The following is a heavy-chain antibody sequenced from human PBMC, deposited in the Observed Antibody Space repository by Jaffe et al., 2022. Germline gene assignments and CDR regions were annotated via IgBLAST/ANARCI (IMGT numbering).Heavy chain of an antibody. CDR3: ARDLGYPREAFDY. J-gene: IGHJ4*02. CDR1: GGSISSYY. CDR2: IYYSGST. Sequence: QVQLQESGPGLVKPSETLSLTCTVSGGSISSYYWSWIRQPPGKGLEWIGYIYYSGSTNYNPSLKSRVTISVDTSKNQFSLKLSSVTAADTAVYYCARDLGYPREAFDYWGQGTLVTVSS. V-gene: IGHV4-59*01. D-gene: IGHD2-15*01.